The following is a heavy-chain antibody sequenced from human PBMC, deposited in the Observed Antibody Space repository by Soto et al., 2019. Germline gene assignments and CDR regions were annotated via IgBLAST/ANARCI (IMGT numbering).Heavy chain of an antibody. D-gene: IGHD3-10*01. CDR1: GFTFSSYS. CDR3: AVGYYYGSGSYYSTYYFDY. CDR2: ISSSSSYI. Sequence: GGSLRLSCAASGFTFSSYSMNWVRQAPGKGLEWVSSISSSSSYIYYADSVKGRFTISRDNAKNSLYLQMNSLRAEDTAVYYCAVGYYYGSGSYYSTYYFDYWGQGTLVTVSS. V-gene: IGHV3-21*01. J-gene: IGHJ4*02.